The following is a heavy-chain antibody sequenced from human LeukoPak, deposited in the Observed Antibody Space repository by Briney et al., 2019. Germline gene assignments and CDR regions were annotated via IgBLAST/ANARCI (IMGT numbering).Heavy chain of an antibody. CDR1: GFTFSSYS. CDR2: ISSSSSYI. V-gene: IGHV3-21*01. J-gene: IGHJ4*02. D-gene: IGHD6-13*01. Sequence: GGSLRLSCAASGFTFSSYSMNWVRQAPGKGLEWVSSISSSSSYICYADSVKGRFTISRDNAKNSLYLQMNSLRAEDTAVYYCARDCIAAAGTVDYWGQGTLVTVSS. CDR3: ARDCIAAAGTVDY.